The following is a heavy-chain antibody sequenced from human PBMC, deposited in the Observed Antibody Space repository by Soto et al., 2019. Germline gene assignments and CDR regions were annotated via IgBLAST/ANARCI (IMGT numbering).Heavy chain of an antibody. CDR2: ITADGGT. J-gene: IGHJ3*01. V-gene: IGHV3-23*01. D-gene: IGHD2-15*01. Sequence: EVQVLESGGGLVQPGGSLRLSCEGSGFTVSSHAMTWIRQAPGKGPEWVSTITADGGTYYADSVKGRFAMSRDTSESTLSLQMISRRAEDTAAYYCARCACCSGGSCKYDAFSVRGQGTMVTLSS. CDR3: ARCACCSGGSCKYDAFSV. CDR1: GFTVSSHA.